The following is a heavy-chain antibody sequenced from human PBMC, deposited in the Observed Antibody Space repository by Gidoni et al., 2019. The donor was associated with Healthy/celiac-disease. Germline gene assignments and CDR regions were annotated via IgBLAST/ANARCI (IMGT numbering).Heavy chain of an antibody. V-gene: IGHV4-61*02. CDR2: IYTRGST. J-gene: IGHJ3*02. Sequence: QVQLQESGPGLVKPSQTLSLPCTVSAGSISSGSYYWRWIRQPAGKGLEWIGRIYTRGSTNDNPSLKSRVTISVDTSKNQCSLKLSSVTAADTAVYYCASYSYDFWSGYLPPGAFDIWGQGTMVTVSS. CDR3: ASYSYDFWSGYLPPGAFDI. D-gene: IGHD3-3*01. CDR1: AGSISSGSYY.